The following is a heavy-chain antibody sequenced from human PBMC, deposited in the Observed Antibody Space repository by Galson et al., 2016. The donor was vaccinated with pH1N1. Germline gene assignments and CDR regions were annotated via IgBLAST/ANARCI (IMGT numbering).Heavy chain of an antibody. J-gene: IGHJ4*02. CDR1: GYTFNNYD. CDR3: ARGHPLGSISGWV. D-gene: IGHD6-19*01. Sequence: VKVSCKASGYTFNNYDINWVRQTPGQGLEWMGWMNPNTGGTDSAQKFQGRVTLTRNTSAGTAFMELSNLRSDDTAVYYCARGHPLGSISGWVWGQGSLVIVSS. CDR2: MNPNTGGT. V-gene: IGHV1-8*03.